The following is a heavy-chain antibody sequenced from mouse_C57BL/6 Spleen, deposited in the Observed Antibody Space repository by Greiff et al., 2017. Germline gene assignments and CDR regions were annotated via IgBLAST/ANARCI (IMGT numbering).Heavy chain of an antibody. Sequence: QVQLQQPGAELVRPGSSVKLSCKASGYTFTSYWMHWVKQRPIQGLEWIGNIDPSDSETHYNQKFKDKATLTVDKSSSTAYMRLSSLTSEDSAVYCGSRRYYDYDGAWFAYWGQGALVTVSA. D-gene: IGHD2-4*01. J-gene: IGHJ3*01. CDR1: GYTFTSYW. CDR3: SRRYYDYDGAWFAY. V-gene: IGHV1-52*01. CDR2: IDPSDSET.